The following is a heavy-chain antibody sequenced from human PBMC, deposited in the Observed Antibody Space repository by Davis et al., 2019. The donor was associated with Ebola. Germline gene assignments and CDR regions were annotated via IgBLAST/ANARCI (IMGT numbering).Heavy chain of an antibody. J-gene: IGHJ4*02. CDR2: VHGGNGNT. D-gene: IGHD3-10*01. V-gene: IGHV1-3*01. Sequence: AASVKVSCKASGYIFTTYAMHWVRQAPGQRLEWMGWVHGGNGNTKYSQRFQGRVTITTDTSASTAYMELSSLRSEDTSVYYCARDRGGDYSFDYWGQGTLVTVSS. CDR1: GYIFTTYA. CDR3: ARDRGGDYSFDY.